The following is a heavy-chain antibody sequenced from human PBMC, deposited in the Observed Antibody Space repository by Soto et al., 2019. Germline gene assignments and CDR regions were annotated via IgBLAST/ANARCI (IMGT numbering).Heavy chain of an antibody. CDR3: ARYPNRGPIPMVRGVKRTHDAFDI. CDR2: IYYSGST. J-gene: IGHJ3*02. D-gene: IGHD3-10*01. CDR1: GGSISSGGYY. V-gene: IGHV4-31*03. Sequence: PSETLSLTCTVSGGSISSGGYYWSWIRQHPGKGLEWIGYIYYSGSTYYNPSLKSRVTISVDTSKNQFSLKLSSVTAADTAVYYCARYPNRGPIPMVRGVKRTHDAFDIWGQGTMVTVSS.